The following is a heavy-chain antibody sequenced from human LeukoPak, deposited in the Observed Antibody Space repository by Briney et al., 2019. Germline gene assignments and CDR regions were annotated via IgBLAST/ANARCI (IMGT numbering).Heavy chain of an antibody. CDR1: GFTFSSHW. Sequence: PGGSLRLSCAASGFTFSSHWMNWVRQAPGRGLEWVANINQDGSKTHYVDSVKGRFTISRDNAKNLLYLHMNSLRVEDTAVYYCAKVDRGDYSSSPVPYYNYYMNVWGKGTTVTVSS. CDR3: AKVDRGDYSSSPVPYYNYYMNV. CDR2: INQDGSKT. D-gene: IGHD6-13*01. J-gene: IGHJ6*03. V-gene: IGHV3-7*01.